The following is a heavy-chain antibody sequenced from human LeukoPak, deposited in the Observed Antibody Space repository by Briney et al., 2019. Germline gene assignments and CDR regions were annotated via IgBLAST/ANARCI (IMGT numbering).Heavy chain of an antibody. CDR3: ARDGGYCSSTSCYYDGMDV. D-gene: IGHD2-2*01. V-gene: IGHV3-33*08. CDR1: GFTFSSYS. CDR2: IWYDGSNK. J-gene: IGHJ6*02. Sequence: GGSLRLSCAASGFTFSSYSMNWVRQAPGKGLEWVAVIWYDGSNKYYADSVKGRFTISRDNSKNTLYLQMNSLRAEDTAVYYCARDGGYCSSTSCYYDGMDVWGQGTTVTVSS.